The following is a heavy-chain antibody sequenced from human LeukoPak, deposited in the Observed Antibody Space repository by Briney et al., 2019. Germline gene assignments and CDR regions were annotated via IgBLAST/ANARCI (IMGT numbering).Heavy chain of an antibody. J-gene: IGHJ4*02. CDR1: GYSFTSYW. V-gene: IGHV5-10-1*01. CDR2: IDPADSQT. CDR3: ARQLTSGDCDY. D-gene: IGHD1-1*01. Sequence: GESLRISCQGSGYSFTSYWICRVRQMPGRDLEWMGRIDPADSQTNYSPSFQGHVTISADKSISTVYLQWSTLKASDTAMYYCARQLTSGDCDYWGQGTLVTVSS.